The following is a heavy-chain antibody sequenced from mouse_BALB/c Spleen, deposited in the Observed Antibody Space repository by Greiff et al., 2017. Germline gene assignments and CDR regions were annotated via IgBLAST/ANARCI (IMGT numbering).Heavy chain of an antibody. CDR3: ARRDFTWFAY. D-gene: IGHD3-3*01. J-gene: IGHJ3*01. CDR1: GFTFSSYT. V-gene: IGHV5-12-2*01. CDR2: ISNGGGST. Sequence: EVQLVESGGGLVQPGGSLKLSCAASGFTFSSYTMSWVRQTPEKRLEWVAYISNGGGSTYYPDTVKGRFTISRDNAKNTLYLQMSSLKSEDTAIYYCARRDFTWFAYWGQGTLVTVSA.